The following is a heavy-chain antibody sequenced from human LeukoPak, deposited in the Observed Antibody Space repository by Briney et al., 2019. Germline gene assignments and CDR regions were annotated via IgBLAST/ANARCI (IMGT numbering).Heavy chain of an antibody. V-gene: IGHV4-59*12. CDR1: GGSISSYY. Sequence: SETLSLTCTVSGGSISSYYWNWIRQPPGKGLEWIGYIYYSGSTNYNPSLKSRVTISVDTSKNQFSLKLSSVTAADTAVYYCARPGRYYDSSGYYFIHYFDYWGQGTLVTVSS. CDR2: IYYSGST. D-gene: IGHD3-22*01. CDR3: ARPGRYYDSSGYYFIHYFDY. J-gene: IGHJ4*02.